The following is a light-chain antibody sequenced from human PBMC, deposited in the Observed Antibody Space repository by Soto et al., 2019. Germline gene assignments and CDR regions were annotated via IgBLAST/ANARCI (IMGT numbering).Light chain of an antibody. J-gene: IGKJ1*01. V-gene: IGKV1-5*03. Sequence: DIQMTQSPSTLAASIGDRVTITCRASKSIINWLAWYQQKPGKAPKLLIYKASSLESGVPSRFSGSGSGTEFTLTISSPQPDDFATYYCQQYNSYPWTFGQGTKV. CDR2: KAS. CDR3: QQYNSYPWT. CDR1: KSIINW.